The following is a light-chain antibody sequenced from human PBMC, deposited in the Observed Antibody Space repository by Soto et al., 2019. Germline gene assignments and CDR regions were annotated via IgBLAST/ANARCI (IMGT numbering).Light chain of an antibody. Sequence: QLTQSPSSLSASVGDRVTITCRASQDVSRYLAWYQQKAGKAPKLLIYGASTLQSGVPSRFSGFGSGTEFTLIISSLQPEDFATYHCQQLQRTPFTFGPGTTVDV. CDR2: GAS. CDR3: QQLQRTPFT. V-gene: IGKV1-9*01. CDR1: QDVSRY. J-gene: IGKJ3*01.